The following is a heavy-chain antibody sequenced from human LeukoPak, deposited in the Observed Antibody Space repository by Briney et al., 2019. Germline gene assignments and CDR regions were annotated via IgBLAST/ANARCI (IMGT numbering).Heavy chain of an antibody. Sequence: SETLSLTCTVSGDSVRRSTYFWGWIRQPPGKGLEWIGTVYFNGNTYYNPSLKSPVTMSVDTSKNQSSLKLNSVTAADTAVYYCAKAGFGDRYFDYWGQGTLVTVSS. V-gene: IGHV4-39*07. CDR1: GDSVRRSTYF. J-gene: IGHJ4*02. CDR3: AKAGFGDRYFDY. CDR2: VYFNGNT. D-gene: IGHD3-10*01.